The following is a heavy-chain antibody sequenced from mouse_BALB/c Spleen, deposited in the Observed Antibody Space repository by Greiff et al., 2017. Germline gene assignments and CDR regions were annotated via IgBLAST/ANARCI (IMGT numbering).Heavy chain of an antibody. CDR2: IYPYNGGT. Sequence: VQLKQSGPELVKPGASVKISCKASGYTFTDYNMHWVKQSHGKSLEWIGYIYPYNGGTGYNQKFKSKATLTVDNSSSTAYMELRSLTSEDSAVYYCAREVSWFAYWGQGTLVTVSA. D-gene: IGHD2-14*01. CDR3: AREVSWFAY. V-gene: IGHV1S29*02. J-gene: IGHJ3*01. CDR1: GYTFTDYN.